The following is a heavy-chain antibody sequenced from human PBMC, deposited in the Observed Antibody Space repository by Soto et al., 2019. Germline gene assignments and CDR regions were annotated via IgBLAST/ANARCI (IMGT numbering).Heavy chain of an antibody. V-gene: IGHV3-30-3*01. J-gene: IGHJ4*02. D-gene: IGHD2-15*01. Sequence: GGSLRLSCAASGFTFSSYAMRWVRQAPGKGLEWVAVISYDGSNKYYADSVKGRFTISRDNSKNTLYLQMNSLRAEDTAVYYCARDIVVGGRSLNYWGPGTLVTVSS. CDR1: GFTFSSYA. CDR3: ARDIVVGGRSLNY. CDR2: ISYDGSNK.